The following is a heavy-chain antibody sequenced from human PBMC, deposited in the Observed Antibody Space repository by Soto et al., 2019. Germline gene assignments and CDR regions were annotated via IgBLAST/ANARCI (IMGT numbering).Heavy chain of an antibody. D-gene: IGHD6-13*01. V-gene: IGHV4-34*01. CDR1: GGSFSGYY. CDR2: INHSGST. J-gene: IGHJ6*02. CDR3: ARRGSIAAAGRYYYYYYGMDV. Sequence: SETLSLTCAVYGGSFSGYYWSWIRQPPGKGLEWIGEINHSGSTNYNPSLKSRVTISVDTSKNQFSLKLSSVTAADTAVYYCARRGSIAAAGRYYYYYYGMDVWGQGTTVTVSS.